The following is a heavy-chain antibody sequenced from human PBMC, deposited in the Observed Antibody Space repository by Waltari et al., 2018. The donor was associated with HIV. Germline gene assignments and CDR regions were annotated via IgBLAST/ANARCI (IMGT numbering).Heavy chain of an antibody. Sequence: QVQLQQWGAGLLKPSETLSLTCAVYGGSFSGYYWSWIRQPPGKGLEWIGEINHSGSTNYNPSLKSRVTISVDTSKNQFSLKLSSVTAADTAVYYCARGLGPDCTNGVCQDYWGQGTLVTVSS. V-gene: IGHV4-34*01. D-gene: IGHD2-8*01. J-gene: IGHJ4*02. CDR1: GGSFSGYY. CDR2: INHSGST. CDR3: ARGLGPDCTNGVCQDY.